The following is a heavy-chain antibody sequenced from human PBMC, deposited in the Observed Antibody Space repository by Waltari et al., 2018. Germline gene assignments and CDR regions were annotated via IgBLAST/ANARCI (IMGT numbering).Heavy chain of an antibody. Sequence: VQLVETGGGLIEPGGSLRLSCAASGFTVSSSYMSWVRQAPGKGLAWVSVIYTGGTTFYADSVKGRFTVSRDNSKNTVYLQMNSLRAEDTAVYYCARERGTGYGDGALYYFDYWGQGTLVTVSS. V-gene: IGHV3-53*02. CDR1: GFTVSSSY. CDR3: ARERGTGYGDGALYYFDY. D-gene: IGHD4-17*01. J-gene: IGHJ4*02. CDR2: IYTGGTT.